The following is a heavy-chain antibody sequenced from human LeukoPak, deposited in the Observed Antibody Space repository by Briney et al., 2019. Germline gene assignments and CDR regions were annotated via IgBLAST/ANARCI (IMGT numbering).Heavy chain of an antibody. CDR1: GFTFSSYG. CDR3: ARDPEGYSSGWSHAFDI. D-gene: IGHD6-19*01. CDR2: IRYDGSNK. Sequence: PGGSLRLSCAASGFTFSSYGMHWVRQAPGKGLEWVAFIRYDGSNKYYADSVKGRFTISRDNSKNTLYLQMNSLRAEDTAVYYCARDPEGYSSGWSHAFDIWGQGTMVTVSS. J-gene: IGHJ3*02. V-gene: IGHV3-30*02.